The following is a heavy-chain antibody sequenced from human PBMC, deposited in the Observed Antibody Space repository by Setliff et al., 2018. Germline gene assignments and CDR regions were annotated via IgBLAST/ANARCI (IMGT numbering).Heavy chain of an antibody. D-gene: IGHD4-17*01. CDR1: GYIFRDYY. V-gene: IGHV1-2*02. J-gene: IGHJ1*01. CDR2: INPKTGDT. Sequence: ASVKVSCKASGYIFRDYYIHWVRQAPGQGLEWMGWINPKTGDTLYAPKFQGRVTMTRDRSSNTAYMDLSRLTSDDTAVCYCARVAYGLEYFQYWGQGTLVTVSS. CDR3: ARVAYGLEYFQY.